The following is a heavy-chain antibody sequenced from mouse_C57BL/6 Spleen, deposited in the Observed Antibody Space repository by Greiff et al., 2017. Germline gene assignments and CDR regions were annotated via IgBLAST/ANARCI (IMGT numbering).Heavy chain of an antibody. CDR1: GFSFNTYA. J-gene: IGHJ2*01. V-gene: IGHV10-1*01. CDR2: IRSKSNNYAT. D-gene: IGHD4-1*01. CDR3: VSGTGRFDY. Sequence: EVQGVESGGGLVQPKGSLKLSCAASGFSFNTYAMNWVRQAPGKGLEWVARIRSKSNNYATYYADSVKDRFTISRDDSESMLYLQMNNLKTEDTAMYYCVSGTGRFDYWGQGTTLTVSS.